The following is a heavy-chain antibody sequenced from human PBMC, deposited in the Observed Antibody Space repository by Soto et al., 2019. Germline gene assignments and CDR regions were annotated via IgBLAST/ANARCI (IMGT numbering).Heavy chain of an antibody. Sequence: QVQLVESGGGVVQPGRSLRLSCAASGFTFRSYAMHWVRQAPGKGLEWVAVISSDGSNKYYADSVKGRFTISRDNSKNTLYLQMNSLRAEDTAVYYCARMASFYCSGGSCYPTYGMDVWGQGTTVTVSS. CDR3: ARMASFYCSGGSCYPTYGMDV. V-gene: IGHV3-30-3*01. CDR2: ISSDGSNK. J-gene: IGHJ6*02. D-gene: IGHD2-15*01. CDR1: GFTFRSYA.